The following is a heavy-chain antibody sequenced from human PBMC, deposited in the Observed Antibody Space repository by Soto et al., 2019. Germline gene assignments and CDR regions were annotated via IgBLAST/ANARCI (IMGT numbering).Heavy chain of an antibody. Sequence: SETLSLTCTVSGCSISSGGYSWSWIRQHPGKGLDWIGYIYYSGSTYYNPSLKSRVTISVDTYKNQFSLKLSSVTAADTAVYYCAIDDAADGTGLGMDVWGQGTTVTVSS. CDR1: GCSISSGGYS. V-gene: IGHV4-31*03. CDR3: AIDDAADGTGLGMDV. J-gene: IGHJ6*02. D-gene: IGHD6-13*01. CDR2: IYYSGST.